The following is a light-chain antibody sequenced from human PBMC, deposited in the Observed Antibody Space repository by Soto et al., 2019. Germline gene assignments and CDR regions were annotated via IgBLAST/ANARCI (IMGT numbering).Light chain of an antibody. CDR1: QSVSSS. Sequence: EILLTQYPATLSLSQGERATLSWGASQSVSSSLAWYQQKPGQAPRLLIYDASNRATGIPARFSGSGSGTEFTLTISSLKSEDFAVYYCQQYDKWFSITFGQGTRLEI. CDR2: DAS. V-gene: IGKV3-11*01. CDR3: QQYDKWFSIT. J-gene: IGKJ5*01.